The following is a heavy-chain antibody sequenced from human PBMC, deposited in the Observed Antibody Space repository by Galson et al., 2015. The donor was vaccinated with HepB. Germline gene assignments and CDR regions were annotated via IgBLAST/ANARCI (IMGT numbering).Heavy chain of an antibody. D-gene: IGHD6-13*01. CDR2: IWYDGSKK. J-gene: IGHJ3*02. V-gene: IGHV3-33*01. Sequence: SLRLSCAASGFTFSSYGMHWVRQAPGKGLEWVAVIWYDGSKKYYVDSVKGRFTISRDNSKNTLYLQKNSLRAEDTAVYYCARDPQQLVEFDAFDIWGQGTMVTVSS. CDR1: GFTFSSYG. CDR3: ARDPQQLVEFDAFDI.